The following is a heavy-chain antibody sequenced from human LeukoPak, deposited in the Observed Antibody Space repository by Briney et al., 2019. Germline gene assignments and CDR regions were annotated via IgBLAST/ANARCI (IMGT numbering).Heavy chain of an antibody. CDR1: GYTFTSYG. J-gene: IGHJ6*02. Sequence: ASVKVSCKASGYTFTSYGISWVRQAPGQGLEWMGWISAYNGNTNYAQKLQGRVTMTTDTSTSTAYMELRSLRSDDTAVYYCARDESGDDSDYYYGMDVWGQGTTVTVSS. CDR3: ARDESGDDSDYYYGMDV. V-gene: IGHV1-18*01. CDR2: ISAYNGNT. D-gene: IGHD1-26*01.